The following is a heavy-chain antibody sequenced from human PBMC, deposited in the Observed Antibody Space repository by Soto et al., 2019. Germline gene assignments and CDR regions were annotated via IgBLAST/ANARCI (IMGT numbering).Heavy chain of an antibody. CDR3: ARAPRTYDFPYYFDY. J-gene: IGHJ4*02. CDR2: FSGSGSST. V-gene: IGHV3-23*01. D-gene: IGHD3-16*01. CDR1: GFTFSSYA. Sequence: PGGSLRLSCAASGFTFSSYAMSWVRQAPGKGLEWVSAFSGSGSSTYYVDSGKGRFTISRDDSKDTLYLQMNSLRAEDTAVYYCARAPRTYDFPYYFDYWGQGTLVTVSS.